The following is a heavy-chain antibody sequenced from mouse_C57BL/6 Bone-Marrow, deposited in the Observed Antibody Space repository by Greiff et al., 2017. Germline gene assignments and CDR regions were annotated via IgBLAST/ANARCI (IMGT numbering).Heavy chain of an antibody. V-gene: IGHV1-5*01. CDR3: ARGYYYGSEGFAY. CDR1: GYTFTSYW. CDR2: IYPGNSDT. Sequence: VHVQQSGTVLARPGASVKMSCKTSGYTFTSYWMHWVKQRPGQGLEWIGAIYPGNSDTSYNQKFKGKAKLTAVTSASTAYMELSSLTNEDSAVYYCARGYYYGSEGFAYWGQGTLVTVSA. J-gene: IGHJ3*01. D-gene: IGHD1-1*01.